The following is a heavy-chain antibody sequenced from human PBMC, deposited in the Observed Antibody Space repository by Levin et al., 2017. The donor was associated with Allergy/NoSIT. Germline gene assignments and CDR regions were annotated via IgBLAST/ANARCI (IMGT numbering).Heavy chain of an antibody. D-gene: IGHD3-22*01. V-gene: IGHV3-23*01. CDR3: ASRNSSDDY. J-gene: IGHJ4*02. CDR1: GFTFSNYA. CDR2: ISGSGDDT. Sequence: ASVKVSCAASGFTFSNYAMNWVRQAPGKGLEWVSIISGSGDDTYYADSVKGRFTISRDNSKNTLYLQMNSLRPEDTAVYYCASRNSSDDYWGQGTLVTVSS.